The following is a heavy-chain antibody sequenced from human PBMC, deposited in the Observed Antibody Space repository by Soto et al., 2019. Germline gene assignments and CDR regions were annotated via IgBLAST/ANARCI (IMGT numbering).Heavy chain of an antibody. Sequence: EVQLVESGGGLVKPGGSLRLSCAASGFTFSNAWMSWVRQAPGKGLEWVGRIKSKTDGGTTDYAAPVKGRFTISRDDSKNTLYLQMNSLKTEDTAVYYCTIVMGSGWYGDYWGQGTLVTVSS. D-gene: IGHD6-19*01. V-gene: IGHV3-15*01. CDR3: TIVMGSGWYGDY. CDR1: GFTFSNAW. J-gene: IGHJ4*02. CDR2: IKSKTDGGTT.